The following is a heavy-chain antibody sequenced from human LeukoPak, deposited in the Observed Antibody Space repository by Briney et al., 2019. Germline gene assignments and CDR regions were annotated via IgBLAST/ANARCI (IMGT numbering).Heavy chain of an antibody. V-gene: IGHV4-4*02. CDR3: ARIALYSSGWYRDSYYFGY. CDR1: GGSISSSNW. D-gene: IGHD6-19*01. J-gene: IGHJ4*02. Sequence: SGTLSLTCAVSGGSISSSNWWSWVRQPPGKGLEWIGEIYHSGSTNYNPSLKSRVTISVDKSKNQFSLKLSSVTAADTAVYYCARIALYSSGWYRDSYYFGYWGQGTLVTVPS. CDR2: IYHSGST.